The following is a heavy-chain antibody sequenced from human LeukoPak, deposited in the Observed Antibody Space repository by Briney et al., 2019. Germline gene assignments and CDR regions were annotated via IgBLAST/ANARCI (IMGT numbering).Heavy chain of an antibody. CDR1: GYTFTSYG. CDR2: INPKNAGT. CDR3: ARTLYIAAVPGGFDY. Sequence: ASVKVSCKATGYTFTSYGISWVRQAPGQGLAWMGWINPKNAGTNFAQRFQGRVTMTRDTSISTVYMELSRLRSDDTALYYCARTLYIAAVPGGFDYWGQGTLITVSS. V-gene: IGHV1-2*02. J-gene: IGHJ4*02. D-gene: IGHD6-13*01.